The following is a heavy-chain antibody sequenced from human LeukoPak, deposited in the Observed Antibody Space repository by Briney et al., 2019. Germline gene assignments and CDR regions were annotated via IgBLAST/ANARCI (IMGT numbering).Heavy chain of an antibody. V-gene: IGHV3-7*01. CDR1: GFTFSSYA. CDR2: IKQDGSVK. Sequence: GRSLRLSCAASGFTFSSYAMHWVRQAPGKGLEWVANIKQDGSVKQYVDSVKGRFTISRDNAKNSLYLQMDSLRAEDTAVYYCAKFSRAADSYWGQGTLVTVSS. CDR3: AKFSRAADSY. J-gene: IGHJ4*02. D-gene: IGHD2-15*01.